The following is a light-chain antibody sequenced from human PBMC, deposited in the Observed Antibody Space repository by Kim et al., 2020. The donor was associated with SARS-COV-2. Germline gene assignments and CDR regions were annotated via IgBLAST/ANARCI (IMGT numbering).Light chain of an antibody. J-gene: IGLJ3*02. Sequence: ETATLTCNGNNDNVGNQGAAWLQQHQGHPPKLLSYRNNNRPSGISERFSASRSGDTASLTITGLQPEDETDYYCSAWDSSLNVWVFGGGTKLTVL. V-gene: IGLV10-54*04. CDR2: RNN. CDR1: NDNVGNQG. CDR3: SAWDSSLNVWV.